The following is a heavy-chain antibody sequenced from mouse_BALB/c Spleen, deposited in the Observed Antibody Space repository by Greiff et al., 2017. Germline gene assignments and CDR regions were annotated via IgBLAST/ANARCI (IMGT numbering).Heavy chain of an antibody. CDR2: IDPANGNT. CDR1: GFNIKDTY. V-gene: IGHV14-3*02. CDR3: ARRGSYAMDY. D-gene: IGHD1-1*01. Sequence: EVKLMESGAELVKPGASVKLSCTASGFNIKDTYMHWVKQRPEQGLEWIGRIDPANGNTKYDPKFQGKATITADTSSNTAYLQLSSLTSEDTAVYYCARRGSYAMDYWGQGTSVTVSS. J-gene: IGHJ4*01.